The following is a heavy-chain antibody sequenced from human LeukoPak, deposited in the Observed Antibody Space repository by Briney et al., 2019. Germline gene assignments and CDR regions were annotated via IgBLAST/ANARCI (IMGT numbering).Heavy chain of an antibody. CDR2: IFYSGST. CDR1: GDSIGNSNYY. Sequence: PSETLSLTCTVSGDSIGNSNYYWAWVRQPPGKGLEWLGSIFYSGSTYYNPSLKSRVTISVDTSKNQFSLNLHSVTAADTATYYFARRGISYSISFFAYWGQETLVTVSS. CDR3: ARRGISYSISFFAY. J-gene: IGHJ4*02. V-gene: IGHV4-39*01. D-gene: IGHD1-26*01.